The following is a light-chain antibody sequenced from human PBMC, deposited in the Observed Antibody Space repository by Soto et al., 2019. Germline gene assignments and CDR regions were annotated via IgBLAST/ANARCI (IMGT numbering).Light chain of an antibody. CDR2: KAS. CDR3: QQYNDWPRT. Sequence: DIQMTKSPSTLSGSVGERVTITCRASQTIISWLSWYQQKPWKAPKLLIYKASTLKSGVPSRFSGSGSGTEFTLTISSLQSEDFAVYYCQQYNDWPRTFGQGTKVDI. V-gene: IGKV1-5*03. J-gene: IGKJ1*01. CDR1: QTIISW.